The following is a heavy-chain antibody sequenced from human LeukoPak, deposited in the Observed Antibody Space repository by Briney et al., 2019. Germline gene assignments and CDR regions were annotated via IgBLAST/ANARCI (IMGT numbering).Heavy chain of an antibody. CDR2: ISYSETT. J-gene: IGHJ6*02. D-gene: IGHD3-10*01. V-gene: IGHV4-39*01. CDR3: ARHRYGSGSYCYYGMDV. CDR1: GDSISSSTYT. Sequence: SETLSLTCTVSGDSISSSTYTWGWIRQPPGKGLEWIGAISYSETTYYNPSLKSRVTISVDTSKSQSSLKLSSVTAADTAVYYCARHRYGSGSYCYYGMDVWGQGTTVTVSS.